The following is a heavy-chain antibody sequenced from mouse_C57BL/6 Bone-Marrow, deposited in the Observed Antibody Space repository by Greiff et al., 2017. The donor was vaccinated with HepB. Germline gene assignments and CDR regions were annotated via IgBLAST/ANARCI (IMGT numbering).Heavy chain of an antibody. V-gene: IGHV1-64*01. CDR3: AREVYYGSSPWYFDV. D-gene: IGHD1-1*01. CDR1: GYTFTSYW. CDR2: IHPNSGST. J-gene: IGHJ1*03. Sequence: QVQLQQPGAELVKPGASVKLSCKASGYTFTSYWMHWVKQRPGQGLEWIGMIHPNSGSTNYNEKFKSKATLTVDKSSSTAYMQLSSLTSEDSAVYFCAREVYYGSSPWYFDVWGTGTTVTVSS.